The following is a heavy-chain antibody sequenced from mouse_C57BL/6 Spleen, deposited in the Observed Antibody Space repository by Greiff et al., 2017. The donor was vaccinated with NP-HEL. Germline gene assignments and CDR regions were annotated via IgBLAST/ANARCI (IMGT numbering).Heavy chain of an antibody. CDR2: IYPGSGST. D-gene: IGHD1-1*01. V-gene: IGHV1-55*01. CDR1: GYTFTSYW. Sequence: QVQLQQPGAELVKPGASVKMSCKASGYTFTSYWITWVKQRPGQGLEWIGDIYPGSGSTNYNEKFKSKATLTVDTSSSTAYMQLSSLTSEDSAVYYCARRGPYCGSRYWYFDVWGTGTTVTVSS. CDR3: ARRGPYCGSRYWYFDV. J-gene: IGHJ1*03.